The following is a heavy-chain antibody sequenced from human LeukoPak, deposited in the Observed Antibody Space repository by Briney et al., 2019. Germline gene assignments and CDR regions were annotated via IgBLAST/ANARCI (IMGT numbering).Heavy chain of an antibody. Sequence: SVKVSCKASGGTFSSYAISWVRQAPGQGLEWMGRIIPILGIANYAQKFQGRVTITADKSTSTAYMELSSLRSEDTAVYYCEVGGAIVSTPIDYWGQGTLVTVSS. CDR2: IIPILGIA. CDR1: GGTFSSYA. CDR3: EVGGAIVSTPIDY. V-gene: IGHV1-69*04. J-gene: IGHJ4*02. D-gene: IGHD3-16*02.